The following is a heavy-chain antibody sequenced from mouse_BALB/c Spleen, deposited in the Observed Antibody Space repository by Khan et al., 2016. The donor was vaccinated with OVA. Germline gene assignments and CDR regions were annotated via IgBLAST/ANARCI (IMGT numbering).Heavy chain of an antibody. J-gene: IGHJ2*01. CDR3: KRDGVDY. CDR2: INPNSGYT. D-gene: IGHD2-3*01. CDR1: GYTFTTYW. Sequence: QVQLKQSGAELAKPGASVKMSCKASGYTFTTYWMHWVKQRPGKGLEWIGYINPNSGYTDYNEKFKDKATLSAEKSSRTVYMQLSSLTSEDSAVNYCKRDGVDYWGKGTTLTVSS. V-gene: IGHV1-7*01.